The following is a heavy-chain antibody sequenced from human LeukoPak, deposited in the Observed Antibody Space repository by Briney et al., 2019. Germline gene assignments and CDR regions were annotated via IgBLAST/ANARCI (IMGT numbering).Heavy chain of an antibody. J-gene: IGHJ6*03. D-gene: IGHD3-16*02. CDR2: INHSGST. Sequence: SETLSLTCAVYGGSFSGYYWSWIRQPPGKGLEWIGEINHSGSTNYNPSLKSRVTISVDTSKNQFSLKLSSVTAADTAIYYCARGLRFIQGPGYYYMDVWGKGTTVTVSS. CDR1: GGSFSGYY. V-gene: IGHV4-34*01. CDR3: ARGLRFIQGPGYYYMDV.